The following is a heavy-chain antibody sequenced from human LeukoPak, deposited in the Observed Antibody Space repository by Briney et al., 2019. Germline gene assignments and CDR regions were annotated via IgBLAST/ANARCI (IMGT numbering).Heavy chain of an antibody. Sequence: ASVKVSCKASGGTFSSYAISWVRQAPGQGLEWMGGIIPIFGTANYAQKFQGRVTMTEDTSTDTAYMELSSLRSEDTAVYYCATDRQWELLRFLYWGQGTLVTVSS. CDR3: ATDRQWELLRFLY. D-gene: IGHD1-26*01. V-gene: IGHV1-69*06. CDR2: IIPIFGTA. J-gene: IGHJ4*02. CDR1: GGTFSSYA.